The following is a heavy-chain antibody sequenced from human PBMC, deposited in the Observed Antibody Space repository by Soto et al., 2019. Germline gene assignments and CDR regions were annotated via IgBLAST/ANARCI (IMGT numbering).Heavy chain of an antibody. CDR3: ARAGLHDAFDI. CDR2: ISAYNGNT. Sequence: ASVKVSCKASGYTFTSYGISLVRQAPGQGLEWMGWISAYNGNTNYAQKFQGRVTMTRNTSISTAYMELSSLRSEDTAVYYCARAGLHDAFDIWGQGTMVTVSS. J-gene: IGHJ3*02. CDR1: GYTFTSYG. V-gene: IGHV1-18*01.